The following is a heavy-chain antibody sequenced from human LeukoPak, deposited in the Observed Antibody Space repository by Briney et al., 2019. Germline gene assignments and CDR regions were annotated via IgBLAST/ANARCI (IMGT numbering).Heavy chain of an antibody. D-gene: IGHD1-26*01. CDR2: ISWNSGSI. Sequence: GRSLRLSCAASGFTFDDYAMHWVRHAPGKGLEWVSGISWNSGSIVYADSVKGRFTISRDNAKNSLYLQMNSLRAEDTALYYCAKALVGATTPLDYYYGMDVWGQGTTVTVSS. J-gene: IGHJ6*02. CDR3: AKALVGATTPLDYYYGMDV. V-gene: IGHV3-9*01. CDR1: GFTFDDYA.